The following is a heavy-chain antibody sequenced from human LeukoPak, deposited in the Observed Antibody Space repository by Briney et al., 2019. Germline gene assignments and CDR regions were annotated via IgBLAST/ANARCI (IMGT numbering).Heavy chain of an antibody. CDR2: ISAYNGNT. Sequence: GASVKVSCKAAGYTFTSYGISWVRQAPEQGLEWMGWISAYNGNTNYAQKLQGRVTMTTDTSTSTVYMELRSLRSDDTAVYYCARGGLYCSSTSCYGIEYWGQGTLVTVSS. CDR1: GYTFTSYG. J-gene: IGHJ4*02. V-gene: IGHV1-18*04. D-gene: IGHD2-2*01. CDR3: ARGGLYCSSTSCYGIEY.